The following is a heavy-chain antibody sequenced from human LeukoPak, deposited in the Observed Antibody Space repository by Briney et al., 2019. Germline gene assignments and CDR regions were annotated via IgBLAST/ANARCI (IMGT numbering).Heavy chain of an antibody. V-gene: IGHV1-69*05. CDR2: IIPIFGTA. Sequence: SVKVSCKASGGTFSSYAISWVRQAPGQGLEWMGRIIPIFGTANYAQKFQGRVTITTDESTSTAYMELSSLRSEDTAVSYCARDMDSSSWYGFYFQHWGQGTLVTVSS. J-gene: IGHJ1*01. CDR3: ARDMDSSSWYGFYFQH. CDR1: GGTFSSYA. D-gene: IGHD6-13*01.